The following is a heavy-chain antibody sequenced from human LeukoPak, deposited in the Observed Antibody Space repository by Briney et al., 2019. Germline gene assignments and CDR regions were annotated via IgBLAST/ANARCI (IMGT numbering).Heavy chain of an antibody. J-gene: IGHJ4*02. CDR2: ISYDGSNK. V-gene: IGHV3-30-3*01. CDR1: GFTFSSYA. Sequence: PGRSLRLSCAASGFTFSSYAMHWVRQAPGKGLEWVAVISYDGSNKYYADSVKGRFTISRDNSKNTLYLQMNSLRAEDTAVYYCASLRITIFGVARPDLDYWGQGTLVTVSS. D-gene: IGHD3-3*01. CDR3: ASLRITIFGVARPDLDY.